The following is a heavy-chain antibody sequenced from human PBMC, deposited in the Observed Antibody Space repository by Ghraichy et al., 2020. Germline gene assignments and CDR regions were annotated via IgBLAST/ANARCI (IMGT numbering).Heavy chain of an antibody. Sequence: GESLNISCAASGFTFSSYDMHWVRQATGKGLEWVSAIGTAGDPYYPGSVKGRFTISRENAKNSLYLQMNSLRAGDTAVYYCARDKGHGDYAKFDYWGQGTLVTVSS. CDR3: ARDKGHGDYAKFDY. D-gene: IGHD4-17*01. CDR2: IGTAGDP. V-gene: IGHV3-13*05. J-gene: IGHJ4*02. CDR1: GFTFSSYD.